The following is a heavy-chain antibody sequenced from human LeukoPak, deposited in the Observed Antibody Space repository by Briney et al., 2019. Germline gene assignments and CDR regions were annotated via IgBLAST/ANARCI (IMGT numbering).Heavy chain of an antibody. Sequence: ASVKVSCKASGYTFTSYYMHWVRQATGQGLEWMGWMNPNSGNTGYAQKFQGRVTMTRNTSISTAYMELSSLRSEDTAVYYCARTHYDSSGYYNFDYWGQGTLVTVSS. V-gene: IGHV1-8*02. D-gene: IGHD3-22*01. J-gene: IGHJ4*02. CDR2: MNPNSGNT. CDR1: GYTFTSYY. CDR3: ARTHYDSSGYYNFDY.